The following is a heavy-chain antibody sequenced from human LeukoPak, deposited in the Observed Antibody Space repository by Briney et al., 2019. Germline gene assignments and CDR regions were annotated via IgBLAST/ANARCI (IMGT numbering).Heavy chain of an antibody. CDR3: AKVVGVLSYSSGSYFDY. D-gene: IGHD6-19*01. V-gene: IGHV3-23*01. Sequence: GGSLRLSCAASGFTFSSHAMSWVRQAPGKGLEWVSVISGSGDTTYYADSVKGRFTISRSNSKNTLYLQMNSLRAEDTAVYHCAKVVGVLSYSSGSYFDYWGQGTLVTVSS. CDR1: GFTFSSHA. J-gene: IGHJ4*02. CDR2: ISGSGDTT.